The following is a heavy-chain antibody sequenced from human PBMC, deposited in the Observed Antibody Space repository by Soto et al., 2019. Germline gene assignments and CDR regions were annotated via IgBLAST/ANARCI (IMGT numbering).Heavy chain of an antibody. Sequence: QVQLVESGGGVVQPGRSLRLSCAASGFTFSSYAMHWVRQAPGKGLEWVAVISYDGSNKYYADSVKGRFTISRDNSKNTLYLQMNSLRAEDTAVYYCARYPVTMVRGAEHYGMYVWGQGTTVTVSS. CDR2: ISYDGSNK. CDR3: ARYPVTMVRGAEHYGMYV. CDR1: GFTFSSYA. D-gene: IGHD3-10*01. J-gene: IGHJ6*02. V-gene: IGHV3-30-3*01.